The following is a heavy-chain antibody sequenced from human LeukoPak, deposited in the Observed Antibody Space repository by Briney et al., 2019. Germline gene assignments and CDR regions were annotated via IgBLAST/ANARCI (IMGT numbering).Heavy chain of an antibody. D-gene: IGHD3-22*01. CDR3: ASHTYYYDSSGYSY. CDR1: GYTFTGYY. V-gene: IGHV1-2*02. CDR2: INPNSGGT. J-gene: IGHJ4*02. Sequence: GASVKVSCKASGYTFTGYYMHWVRQAPGQGLEWMGWINPNSGGTNYAQKFQGRVTMTRDTSISTAYMELSRLRSDDMAVYYCASHTYYYDSSGYSYWGQGTLVTVSS.